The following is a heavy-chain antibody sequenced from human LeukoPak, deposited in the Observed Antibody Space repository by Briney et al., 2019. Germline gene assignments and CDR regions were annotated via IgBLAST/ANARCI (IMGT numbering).Heavy chain of an antibody. V-gene: IGHV4-39*01. CDR3: ARHVYCSTLSCPFFNY. CDR2: ISYSGIT. D-gene: IGHD2-2*01. J-gene: IGHJ4*02. Sequence: SETLSLNCTVSGGSISSSSYYRGWIRQPPGKGLEWIGSISYSGITYYNPSLKSRVTISVDTSKNHFSLKLSSVTAADTAVYYCARHVYCSTLSCPFFNYWGQGSLVTVSS. CDR1: GGSISSSSYY.